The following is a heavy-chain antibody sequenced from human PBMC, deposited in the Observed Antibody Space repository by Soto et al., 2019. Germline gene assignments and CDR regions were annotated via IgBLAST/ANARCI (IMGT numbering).Heavy chain of an antibody. D-gene: IGHD2-8*01. CDR1: GFSFSTYA. V-gene: IGHV3-23*01. J-gene: IGHJ6*03. CDR2: ITPSGGNT. CDR3: AGRYCPNGVCYTNFYYYMDI. Sequence: EVQLLESGGGLVQPGGSLRLSCAASGFSFSTYAMTWVRQAPGKGLEWVSTITPSGGNTYYADSVKVRFTITRDNSEKPLFLELNSLRAGDPAVYYCAGRYCPNGVCYTNFYYYMDIWGEGTSVTVSS.